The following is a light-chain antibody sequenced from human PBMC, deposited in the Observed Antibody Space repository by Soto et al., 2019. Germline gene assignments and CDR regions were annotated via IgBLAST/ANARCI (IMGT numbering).Light chain of an antibody. V-gene: IGLV2-11*01. CDR3: CSYAGTYSYV. CDR1: SSDVGGYNY. CDR2: DVT. J-gene: IGLJ1*01. Sequence: QSVLTQPRSVSGSPGQSVTISCTGTSSDVGGYNYVSWHQQHPGKAPKLMIYDVTRRPSGVPDRFSGSKSGNTASLTISGLQAADEADYYCCSYAGTYSYVFGTGTKLTVL.